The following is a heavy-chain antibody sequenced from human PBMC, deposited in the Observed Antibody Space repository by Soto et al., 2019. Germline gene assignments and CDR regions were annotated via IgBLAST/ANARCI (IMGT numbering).Heavy chain of an antibody. CDR2: ISGSADST. J-gene: IGHJ6*02. Sequence: EVQLLESGGGVIHPGGSLRLSCAASGFSFSSFAMNWVRQAPGKWLEWVSIISGSADSTFYADSVKGRFTISRDNSKSRLYLQINSLRAEDTAVYYCAKTRGAMIYAISVYGMDVWGQGTRVTVSS. CDR1: GFSFSSFA. CDR3: AKTRGAMIYAISVYGMDV. D-gene: IGHD2-8*01. V-gene: IGHV3-23*01.